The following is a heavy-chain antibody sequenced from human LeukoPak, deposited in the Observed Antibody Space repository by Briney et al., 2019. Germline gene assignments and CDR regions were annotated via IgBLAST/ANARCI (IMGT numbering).Heavy chain of an antibody. D-gene: IGHD6-19*01. CDR2: ISGSGIST. CDR1: GITFSSHA. J-gene: IGHJ4*02. Sequence: GSLRLSCAASGITFSSHAMSWVRQAPGKGLEWVSSISGSGISTYHAGSVKGRFTISRDNSKDTLYLQMNSLRAEDTAVYYCAKDPVSPRYSSGWFRSFFDYWGQGTLVTVSS. V-gene: IGHV3-23*01. CDR3: AKDPVSPRYSSGWFRSFFDY.